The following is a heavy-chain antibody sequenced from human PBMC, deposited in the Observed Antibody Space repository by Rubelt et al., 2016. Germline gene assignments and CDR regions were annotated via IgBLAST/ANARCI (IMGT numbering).Heavy chain of an antibody. V-gene: IGHV4-34*01. CDR3: ARGGYGGVARY. CDR1: GGSFSGYY. D-gene: IGHD4-23*01. Sequence: QVQLQQWGAGLLKPSETLSLTCAVYGGSFSGYYWSWIRQPPGKGLEWIGEINHSGSTNYNPSLKSRVTISVDTSKNQFSRKLSSVTAADTAVYYCARGGYGGVARYWGQGTLVTVSS. CDR2: INHSGST. J-gene: IGHJ4*02.